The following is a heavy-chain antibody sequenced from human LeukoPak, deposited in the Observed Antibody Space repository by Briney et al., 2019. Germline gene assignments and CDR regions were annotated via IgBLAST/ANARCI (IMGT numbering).Heavy chain of an antibody. CDR2: INHSGST. CDR1: GFTFDDYG. CDR3: ARGRGQMKGSIGYGDYVRVHAGYDY. Sequence: PGGSLRLSCAASGFTFDDYGMSWIRQPPGKGLEWIGEINHSGSTNYNPSLKSRVTISVDTSKNQFSLKLSSVTAADTAVYYCARGRGQMKGSIGYGDYVRVHAGYDYWGQGTLVTVSS. D-gene: IGHD4-17*01. J-gene: IGHJ4*02. V-gene: IGHV4-34*01.